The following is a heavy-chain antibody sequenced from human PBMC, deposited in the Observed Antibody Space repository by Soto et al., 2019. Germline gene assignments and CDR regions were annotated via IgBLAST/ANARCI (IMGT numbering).Heavy chain of an antibody. CDR3: ANLGLVPDAMHGWFDP. J-gene: IGHJ5*02. V-gene: IGHV3-23*01. CDR1: GFTFSSYA. CDR2: ISGSGGST. D-gene: IGHD2-2*01. Sequence: EVQLLESGGGLVQPGGSLRLSCAASGFTFSSYAMSWVRQAPGKGLEWVSAISGSGGSTYYADSVKGRFTISRDNSKNTLYLQMNSLRAEDTAVYYCANLGLVPDAMHGWFDPWGQGTLVTVSS.